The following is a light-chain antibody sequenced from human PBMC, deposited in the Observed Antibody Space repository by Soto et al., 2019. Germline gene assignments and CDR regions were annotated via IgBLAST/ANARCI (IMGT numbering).Light chain of an antibody. CDR2: TAS. Sequence: DIQMTRSPSALSASVGDRVTITCRASQSISSWLAWYQQKPGKAPRLLIYTASTLESGVPSRFSGSGSGTEFTLTISRLQPDDVATYYCLQYSSHSWTFGQGTKVDIK. V-gene: IGKV1-5*01. CDR1: QSISSW. CDR3: LQYSSHSWT. J-gene: IGKJ1*01.